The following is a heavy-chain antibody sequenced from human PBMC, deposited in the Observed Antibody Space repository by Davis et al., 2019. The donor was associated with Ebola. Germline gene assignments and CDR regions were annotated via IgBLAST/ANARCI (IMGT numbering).Heavy chain of an antibody. CDR2: ISSSSSYI. D-gene: IGHD6-6*01. Sequence: GGSLRLSCSASGFTFSTFAMHWVRQAPGKGLEWVSSISSSSSYIYYADSVKGRFTISRDNAKNSLYLQMNSLRAEDTAVYYCARGGGSSAGGMDVWGKGTTVTVSS. J-gene: IGHJ6*04. V-gene: IGHV3-21*04. CDR1: GFTFSTFA. CDR3: ARGGGSSAGGMDV.